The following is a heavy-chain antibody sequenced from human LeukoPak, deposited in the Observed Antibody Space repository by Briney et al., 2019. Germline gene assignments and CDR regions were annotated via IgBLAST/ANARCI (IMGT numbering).Heavy chain of an antibody. J-gene: IGHJ4*02. V-gene: IGHV3-11*04. Sequence: GGSLRLSCAASGFTFSDYYMSWIRQAPGKGLEWVSYISSSGGTIYYADSVKGRFTISRDNAKNSLYLQMNSLRAEDTAVYYCARDHKPYYFDYWGQGTLVTVSS. CDR2: ISSSGGTI. CDR3: ARDHKPYYFDY. CDR1: GFTFSDYY.